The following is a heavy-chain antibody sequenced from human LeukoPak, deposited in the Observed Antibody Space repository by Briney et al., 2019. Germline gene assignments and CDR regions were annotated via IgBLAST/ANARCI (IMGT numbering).Heavy chain of an antibody. J-gene: IGHJ6*03. V-gene: IGHV1-69*13. CDR3: ARGDGVPGYYYYMDV. D-gene: IGHD3-16*01. CDR2: IIPIFGTA. Sequence: SVKVSCKASGYTFTGYYIHWVRQAPGQGLEWMGGIIPIFGTANYAQKFQGRVTITADESTSTAYMELSSLRSEDTAVYYCARGDGVPGYYYYMDVWGKGTTVTISS. CDR1: GYTFTGYY.